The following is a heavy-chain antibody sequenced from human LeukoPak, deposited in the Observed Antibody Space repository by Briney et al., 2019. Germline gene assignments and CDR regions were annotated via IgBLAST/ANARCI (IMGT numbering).Heavy chain of an antibody. J-gene: IGHJ4*02. CDR2: INPNSGGT. D-gene: IGHD2-15*01. V-gene: IGHV1-2*02. CDR3: ARGYCSGGSCYYYFDY. Sequence: ASVKVSCKASGYTFTGYYMHWVRQAPGQGLEWMGWINPNSGGTNYAQKFQGRVTMTRDTSISTAYMELSRLRFDDTAVYYCARGYCSGGSCYYYFDYWGQGTLVTVSS. CDR1: GYTFTGYY.